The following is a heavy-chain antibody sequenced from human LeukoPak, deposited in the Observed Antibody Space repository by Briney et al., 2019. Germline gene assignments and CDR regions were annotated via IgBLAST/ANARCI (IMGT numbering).Heavy chain of an antibody. CDR3: VRDNRSYNFDY. J-gene: IGHJ4*02. D-gene: IGHD1-26*01. Sequence: GGSLRLFCAASGFTFSRYWMHWVRQAPGKGLVWVSCIKSDGSSTSIADSAKGRFTISRDNAKNTVYLQMNSLRAEDTAVYYCVRDNRSYNFDYWGQGTLVTVSS. V-gene: IGHV3-74*01. CDR1: GFTFSRYW. CDR2: IKSDGSST.